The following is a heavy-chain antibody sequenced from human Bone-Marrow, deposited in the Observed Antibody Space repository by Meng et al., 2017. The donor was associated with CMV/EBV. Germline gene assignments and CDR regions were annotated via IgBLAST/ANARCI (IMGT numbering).Heavy chain of an antibody. Sequence: GESLKISCAASGFTFSSYWMHWVRQAPGKGLVWVSRINSDGSSTSYADSVKGRFTISRDNAKNTLYLQMNSLRAEDTAVYYCAKNPAAAGKIGIDYWGQGTLVTVSS. CDR1: GFTFSSYW. D-gene: IGHD6-13*01. J-gene: IGHJ4*02. CDR2: INSDGSST. V-gene: IGHV3-74*01. CDR3: AKNPAAAGKIGIDY.